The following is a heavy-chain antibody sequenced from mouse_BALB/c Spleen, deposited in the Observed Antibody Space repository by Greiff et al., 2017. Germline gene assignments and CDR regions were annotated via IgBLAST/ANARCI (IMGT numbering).Heavy chain of an antibody. V-gene: IGHV14-1*02. D-gene: IGHD4-1*01. CDR3: ARGDWDSY. CDR1: GFNIKDYY. CDR2: IDPENGNT. J-gene: IGHJ2*01. Sequence: VQLKQSGAELVRPGALVKLSCKASGFNIKDYYMHWVKQRPEQGLEWIGWIDPENGNTIYDPKFQGKASITADTSSNTAYLQLSSLTSEDTAVYYCARGDWDSYWGQGTTLTVSS.